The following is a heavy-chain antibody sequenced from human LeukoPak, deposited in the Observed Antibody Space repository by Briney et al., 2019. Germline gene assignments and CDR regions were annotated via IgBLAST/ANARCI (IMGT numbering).Heavy chain of an antibody. Sequence: SVKVSCKASGGTFSSYAISWLRQAPGQGLEWMGGIIPIFGTANYAQKFQGRVTITADESTSTAYMELSSLRSEDTAVYYCARHYYDSSGYYYARLGFDYWGQGTLVTVSS. V-gene: IGHV1-69*13. D-gene: IGHD3-22*01. CDR3: ARHYYDSSGYYYARLGFDY. CDR2: IIPIFGTA. J-gene: IGHJ4*02. CDR1: GGTFSSYA.